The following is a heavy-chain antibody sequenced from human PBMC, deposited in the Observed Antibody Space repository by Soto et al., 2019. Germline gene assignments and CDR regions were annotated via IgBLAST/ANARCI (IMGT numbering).Heavy chain of an antibody. CDR2: ISAYNGNT. J-gene: IGHJ6*02. CDR3: ARDLGYSGYMGYYYGMDV. D-gene: IGHD5-12*01. V-gene: IGHV1-18*01. Sequence: QVQLVQSGAEVKKPGASVKVSCKASGYTFTSYGISWVRQAPGQGLEWMGWISAYNGNTNYAQKLQGRVTMTTDTSTSTDYMELRSLRSDDTAVYYCARDLGYSGYMGYYYGMDVWGQGTTVTVSS. CDR1: GYTFTSYG.